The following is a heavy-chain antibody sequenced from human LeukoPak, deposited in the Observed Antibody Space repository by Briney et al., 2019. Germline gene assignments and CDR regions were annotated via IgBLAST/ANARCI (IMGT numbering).Heavy chain of an antibody. J-gene: IGHJ4*02. CDR2: ISSSSSTI. CDR1: GFTFSSYS. Sequence: PGGSLRLSCAAPGFTFSSYSMNWVRQAQAKGLEWVSYISSSSSTIYYADSVKGRFTISRDNAKNSLYLQMNSLRDEDTAVYYCARDRGTTDPYYFDYWGQGTLVTVSS. D-gene: IGHD1-1*01. CDR3: ARDRGTTDPYYFDY. V-gene: IGHV3-48*02.